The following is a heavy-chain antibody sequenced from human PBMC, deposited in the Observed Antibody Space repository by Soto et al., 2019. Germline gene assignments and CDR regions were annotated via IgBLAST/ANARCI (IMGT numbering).Heavy chain of an antibody. CDR2: IRSKPYGGTP. D-gene: IGHD2-21*02. Sequence: PGGSLRLSCTASGFPFGDYALGWVRGAPGQGLEWVGFIRSKPYGGTPAYAASVKGRFTISRDDSKSIAYLQMNSLKTEDTAVYYCTRGMTDSRGSYGGMDGWGQGTTVTVSS. J-gene: IGHJ6*02. CDR3: TRGMTDSRGSYGGMDG. V-gene: IGHV3-49*04. CDR1: GFPFGDYA.